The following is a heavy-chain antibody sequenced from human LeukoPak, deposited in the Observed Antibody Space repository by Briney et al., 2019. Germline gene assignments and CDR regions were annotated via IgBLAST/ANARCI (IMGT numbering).Heavy chain of an antibody. Sequence: SSETLSLTCAVYGGSLSDYHWRWIRQPPGKGLEWIGEINHSGSTNYNPSLKSRVTISVDTSKNQFSLKLSSVTAADTAVYYCARGARTPSGYGSRTAGRANWFDPWGQGTLVTVSS. D-gene: IGHD5-12*01. CDR1: GGSLSDYH. CDR3: ARGARTPSGYGSRTAGRANWFDP. J-gene: IGHJ5*02. CDR2: INHSGST. V-gene: IGHV4-34*01.